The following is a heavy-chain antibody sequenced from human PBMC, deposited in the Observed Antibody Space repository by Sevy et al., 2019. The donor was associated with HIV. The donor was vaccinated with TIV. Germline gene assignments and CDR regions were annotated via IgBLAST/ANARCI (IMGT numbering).Heavy chain of an antibody. CDR3: ARDSSIAARHYYYGMDV. D-gene: IGHD6-6*01. J-gene: IGHJ6*02. CDR2: ISSSSSYI. Sequence: GESLKISCAASGFTFSSYSMNWVRQAPGKGLEWVSSISSSSSYIYYADSVKGRFTISRDNAKNSLYLQMNSLRAEDTAVYYCARDSSIAARHYYYGMDVWGQGTTVTVSS. CDR1: GFTFSSYS. V-gene: IGHV3-21*01.